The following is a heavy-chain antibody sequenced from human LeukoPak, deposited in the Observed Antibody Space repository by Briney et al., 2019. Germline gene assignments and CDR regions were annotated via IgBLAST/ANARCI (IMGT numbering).Heavy chain of an antibody. CDR3: ARGPPPLRYFDWLLSYGMDV. CDR2: INHSGST. Sequence: SETLSLTCAVYGGSFSGYYWSWLRQPPGKGLEWIGEINHSGSTNYNPSLKSRVTISVDTSKNQFSLKLSSVTAADTAVYYCARGPPPLRYFDWLLSYGMDVWGQGTTVTVSS. J-gene: IGHJ6*02. D-gene: IGHD3-9*01. V-gene: IGHV4-34*01. CDR1: GGSFSGYY.